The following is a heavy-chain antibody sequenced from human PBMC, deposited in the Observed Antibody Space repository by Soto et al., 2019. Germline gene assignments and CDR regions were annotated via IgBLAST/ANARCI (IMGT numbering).Heavy chain of an antibody. CDR3: ARKDIVVVTAATGNYYYYGMEV. D-gene: IGHD2-2*01. Sequence: QVQLVQSGAEVKKPGASVKVSCKASGYTFTSYDINWVRQATGQGLEWMGWMNPNSGNTGYAQKFQGRITMTRNTYISTAYMELRSPRSEDTAVYYCARKDIVVVTAATGNYYYYGMEVWGQGTTVTVSS. V-gene: IGHV1-8*01. CDR2: MNPNSGNT. CDR1: GYTFTSYD. J-gene: IGHJ6*02.